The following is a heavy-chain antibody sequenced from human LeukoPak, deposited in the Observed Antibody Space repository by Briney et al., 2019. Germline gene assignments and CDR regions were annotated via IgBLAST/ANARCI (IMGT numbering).Heavy chain of an antibody. CDR1: GVSISSYY. CDR3: ARDVGYTYGYGFDY. CDR2: IYYSGTT. D-gene: IGHD5-18*01. Sequence: SETLSLTCTVSGVSISSYYWSWIRQPPGKGLEWIGYIYYSGTTNYNPSLKSRVTISVDTSKNQFSLKLSSVTAADTAVYYCARDVGYTYGYGFDYWGQGTLVTVSS. V-gene: IGHV4-59*01. J-gene: IGHJ4*02.